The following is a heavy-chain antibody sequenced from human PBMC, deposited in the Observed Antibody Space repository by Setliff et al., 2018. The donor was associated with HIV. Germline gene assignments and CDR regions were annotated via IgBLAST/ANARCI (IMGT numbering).Heavy chain of an antibody. CDR2: ITPILDVV. V-gene: IGHV1-69*10. D-gene: IGHD1-26*01. J-gene: IGHJ6*02. Sequence: SVKVSCKASGGTFSSYAISWVRQVPGQGLEWMGDITPILDVVNYAQKFQGRVSITADESTSTAYMELSSLRSEDTALYYCARVGATLTYYYYALDVWGQGTTVTVSS. CDR3: ARVGATLTYYYYALDV. CDR1: GGTFSSYA.